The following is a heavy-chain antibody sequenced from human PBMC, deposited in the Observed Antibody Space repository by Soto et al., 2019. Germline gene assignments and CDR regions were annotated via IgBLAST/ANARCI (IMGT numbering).Heavy chain of an antibody. J-gene: IGHJ5*02. Sequence: QVQLVQSGAEVKKPGSSVKVSCKASGGTFSSYAISWVRQAPGQGLEWMGGIIPIFGTANYAQKFQGRVTIXXDXXXXXXXXXXXXXXXXXXXXXXXXXXXXXXXXXXXXXGDWFDPWGQGTLVTVSS. CDR1: GGTFSSYA. D-gene: IGHD3-10*01. V-gene: IGHV1-69*05. CDR2: IIPIFGTA. CDR3: XXXXXXXXXXXXXXGDWFDP.